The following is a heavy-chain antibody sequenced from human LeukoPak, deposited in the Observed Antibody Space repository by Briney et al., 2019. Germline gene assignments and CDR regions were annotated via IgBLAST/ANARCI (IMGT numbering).Heavy chain of an antibody. V-gene: IGHV3-23*01. D-gene: IGHD3-3*01. CDR3: AKWAYDFWSGYPLSPCYDY. Sequence: GGSLRLSCAASGFTFSSYAMSWVRQAPGKGLEWVSAISGSGGSTYYADSVKGRFTISRDNSKNTLYLQMNSLRAEDTAVYYCAKWAYDFWSGYPLSPCYDYWGQGTLVTVSS. CDR1: GFTFSSYA. J-gene: IGHJ4*02. CDR2: ISGSGGST.